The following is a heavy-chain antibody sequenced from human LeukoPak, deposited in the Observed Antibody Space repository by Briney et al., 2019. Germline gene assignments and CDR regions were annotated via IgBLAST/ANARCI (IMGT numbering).Heavy chain of an antibody. V-gene: IGHV1-46*01. D-gene: IGHD3-22*01. CDR3: ARVLRVQPQYYDTPDAFDI. Sequence: ASVKVSCKASGYTFTRYYMHWVRQAPGQGLEWMGLINPTGGSTGYAQKFQGRVTMTRDTSISTAYMELSRLRSDDTAVYYCARVLRVQPQYYDTPDAFDIWGQGTMVTVSS. CDR2: INPTGGST. CDR1: GYTFTRYY. J-gene: IGHJ3*02.